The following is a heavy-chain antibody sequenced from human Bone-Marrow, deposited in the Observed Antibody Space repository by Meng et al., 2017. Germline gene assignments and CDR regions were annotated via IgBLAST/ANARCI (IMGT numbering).Heavy chain of an antibody. CDR1: GYTLTELS. D-gene: IGHD3-10*01. V-gene: IGHV1-24*01. CDR2: FDPEDGET. CDR3: ATRILSNYYGSGSYYSEY. Sequence: SVTVSCKVSGYTLTELSMNWVRQAPRKGLEWTGGFDPEDGETIYAQKFQGRVTMTEDTSTDTAYMELSSLRSEDTAVYSCATRILSNYYGSGSYYSEYWGQGTLVTVSS. J-gene: IGHJ4*02.